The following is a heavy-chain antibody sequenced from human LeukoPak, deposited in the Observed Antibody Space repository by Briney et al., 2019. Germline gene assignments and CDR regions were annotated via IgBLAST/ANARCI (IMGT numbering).Heavy chain of an antibody. J-gene: IGHJ4*02. D-gene: IGHD2-15*01. CDR3: ARDTVALDY. V-gene: IGHV4-30-2*01. Sequence: SETLSLTCSVSGGSISSGGYYWSWIRQPPGKGLEWIGYIYHSGSTYYNPSLKSRVTISVDRSKNQFSLKLSSVTAADTAVYYCARDTVALDYWGQGTLVTVSS. CDR2: IYHSGST. CDR1: GGSISSGGYY.